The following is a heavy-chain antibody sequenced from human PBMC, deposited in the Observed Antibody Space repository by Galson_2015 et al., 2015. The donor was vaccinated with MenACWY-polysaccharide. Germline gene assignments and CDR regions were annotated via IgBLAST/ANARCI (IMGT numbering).Heavy chain of an antibody. Sequence: SLRLSCAASGFTFDDYAMHWVRQAPGKGLEWVSGISWNSGSIGYADSVKGRFTISRDNAKNSLYLQMNSLRAEDTALYYCAKASGYYDSSGIDYWGQGTLVTVPS. CDR2: ISWNSGSI. V-gene: IGHV3-9*01. J-gene: IGHJ4*02. CDR1: GFTFDDYA. CDR3: AKASGYYDSSGIDY. D-gene: IGHD3-22*01.